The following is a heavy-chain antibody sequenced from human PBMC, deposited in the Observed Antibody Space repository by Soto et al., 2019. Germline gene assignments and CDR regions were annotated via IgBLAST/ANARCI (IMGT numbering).Heavy chain of an antibody. D-gene: IGHD2-15*01. V-gene: IGHV4-39*01. Sequence: PSETLSLTCTVSGGSISSSSYYWGWIRQPPGKGLEWIGSIYYSGSTYYNPSLKSRVTISVDTSKNQFSLKLSSVTAADTAVYYCARTGGCSGGSCYSQLFFYYYYMDVWGKGTTVTV. CDR3: ARTGGCSGGSCYSQLFFYYYYMDV. J-gene: IGHJ6*03. CDR1: GGSISSSSYY. CDR2: IYYSGST.